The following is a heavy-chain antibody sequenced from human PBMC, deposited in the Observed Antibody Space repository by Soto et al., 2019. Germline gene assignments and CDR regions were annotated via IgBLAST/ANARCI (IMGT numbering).Heavy chain of an antibody. CDR2: INPSGGST. V-gene: IGHV1-46*01. Sequence: ASVKVSCKASGYNFTSYYMHWVRQAPGQGLEWMGIINPSGGSTSYAQKFQGRVTMTRDTSTSTVYMELSSLRSEDTAVYYCAKAAAGTGNFDYWGQGTLVTVSS. CDR3: AKAAAGTGNFDY. J-gene: IGHJ4*02. CDR1: GYNFTSYY. D-gene: IGHD6-13*01.